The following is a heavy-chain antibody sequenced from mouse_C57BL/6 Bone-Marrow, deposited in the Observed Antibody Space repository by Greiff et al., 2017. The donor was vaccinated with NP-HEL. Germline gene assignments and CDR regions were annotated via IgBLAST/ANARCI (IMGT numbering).Heavy chain of an antibody. Sequence: VKVVESGPELVKPGASVKISCKASGYAFSSSWMNWVKQRPGKGLEWIGRIYPGDGDTNYNGKFKGKATLTADKSSSTAYMQLSSLTSEDSAVYFCARRSSSPWFAYWGQGTLVTVSA. J-gene: IGHJ3*01. D-gene: IGHD6-1*01. V-gene: IGHV1-82*01. CDR2: IYPGDGDT. CDR1: GYAFSSSW. CDR3: ARRSSSPWFAY.